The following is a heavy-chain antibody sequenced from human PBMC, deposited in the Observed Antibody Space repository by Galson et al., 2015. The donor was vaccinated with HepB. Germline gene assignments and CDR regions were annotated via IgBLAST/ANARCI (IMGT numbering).Heavy chain of an antibody. D-gene: IGHD1-14*01. Sequence: SVKVSCKASGGAFSNYAISWVRQAPGQGLEWMGGIIPIFNLANYPQKFQDRVTITADESTSTAYMELSSLRSEDTAVYYCATGYTKGRNGYYYGMDVWGQGTTVAVSS. CDR3: ATGYTKGRNGYYYGMDV. V-gene: IGHV1-69*13. CDR1: GGAFSNYA. CDR2: IIPIFNLA. J-gene: IGHJ6*02.